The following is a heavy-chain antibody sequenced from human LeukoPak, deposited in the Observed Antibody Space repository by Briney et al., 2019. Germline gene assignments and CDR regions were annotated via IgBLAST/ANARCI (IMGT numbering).Heavy chain of an antibody. CDR2: IYYSGRT. J-gene: IGHJ2*01. CDR1: GGPISSGDYY. D-gene: IGHD1-14*01. V-gene: IGHV4-30-4*01. CDR3: ARTGRRGYFDL. Sequence: SQTLSLTCTVSGGPISSGDYYWSWIRQPPGTGLEWIGYIYYSGRTYYNPSLKSRDAITVDTSKTHFCLNLTSVTTADTGVYHCARTGRRGYFDLWGSDSLVTVSS.